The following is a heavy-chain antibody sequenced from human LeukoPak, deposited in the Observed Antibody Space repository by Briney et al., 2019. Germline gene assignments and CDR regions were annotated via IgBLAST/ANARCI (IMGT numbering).Heavy chain of an antibody. CDR3: AELGITMIGGV. V-gene: IGHV3-74*01. D-gene: IGHD3-10*02. CDR1: GFTFSDTW. CDR2: IRSDGSDT. J-gene: IGHJ6*04. Sequence: GGSLRLSCAASGFTFSDTWMHWVRQAPGEGLVWVSRIRSDGSDTRYAESVKGRFTISRDNAKNSLYLQMNSLRAEDTAVYYCAELGITMIGGVWGKGTTVTISS.